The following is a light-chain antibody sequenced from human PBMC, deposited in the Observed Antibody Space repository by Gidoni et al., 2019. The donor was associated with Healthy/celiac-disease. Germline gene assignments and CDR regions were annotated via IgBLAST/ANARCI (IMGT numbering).Light chain of an antibody. Sequence: DIQMTQSPSNLSASVGDRVTITSRASQSISIWLAWYQQKPGKAPKLLIYKAYSLESGVPSRFSGSGSGTEFTLTISSLQPDEFATDYCQQYNSYLTWTFGQGTKVEIK. V-gene: IGKV1-5*03. CDR2: KAY. CDR1: QSISIW. CDR3: QQYNSYLTWT. J-gene: IGKJ1*01.